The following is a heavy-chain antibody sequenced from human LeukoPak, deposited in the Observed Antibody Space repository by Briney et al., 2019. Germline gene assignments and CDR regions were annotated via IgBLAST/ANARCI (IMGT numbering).Heavy chain of an antibody. V-gene: IGHV1-2*02. CDR1: GYTFTGYY. D-gene: IGHD5-24*01. Sequence: ASVKVSCKASGYTFTGYYMHWVRQAPGQGLEWMGWINPNSGGTDYAQKFQGRVTMTRDTSIATAYMELSRLRSDDTAVYYCARDQGEMATIPDYWGQGTLVTVSS. J-gene: IGHJ4*02. CDR2: INPNSGGT. CDR3: ARDQGEMATIPDY.